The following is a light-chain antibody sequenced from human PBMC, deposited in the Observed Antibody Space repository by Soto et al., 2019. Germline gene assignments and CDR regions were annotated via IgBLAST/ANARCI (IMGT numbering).Light chain of an antibody. CDR2: EAS. V-gene: IGKV1-5*03. J-gene: IGKJ1*01. CDR3: QHYACHSEA. CDR1: QSVTTW. Sequence: QMTKSPSTLSASVGDRVTITCRASQSVTTWLACCQQIPGKAPKLLIYEASNLESRLPSRFTGSGSGTEFPLTISILQSDDFATYCCQHYACHSEAFGQGTKLDI.